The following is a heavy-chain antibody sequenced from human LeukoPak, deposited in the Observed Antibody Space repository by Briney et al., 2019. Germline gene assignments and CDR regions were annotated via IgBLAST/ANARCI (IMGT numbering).Heavy chain of an antibody. CDR2: ISGSGGST. Sequence: GGSLRLPCAASGFTFSNYALNWVRQAPGKGLEWVSAISGSGGSTYYADSVKGRFTISRDNSKSTLYLQINSLRAEDTAVYYCAKPAVAGTSWFDPWGQGTLVTVSS. J-gene: IGHJ5*02. V-gene: IGHV3-23*01. CDR1: GFTFSNYA. CDR3: AKPAVAGTSWFDP. D-gene: IGHD6-19*01.